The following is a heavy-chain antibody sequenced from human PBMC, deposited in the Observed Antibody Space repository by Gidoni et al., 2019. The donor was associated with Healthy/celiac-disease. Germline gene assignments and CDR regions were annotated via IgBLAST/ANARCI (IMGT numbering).Heavy chain of an antibody. D-gene: IGHD6-13*01. CDR1: GFTFSSYA. CDR2: ISYDGSNK. J-gene: IGHJ4*02. V-gene: IGHV3-30-3*01. CDR3: ARDTSSSWYEPLN. Sequence: QVQLVESGGGVVQPGRSLRLSCAASGFTFSSYAMHWVRQAPGKGLEWVAVISYDGSNKYYADSVKGRFTIFRDNSKNTLYLQMNSLRAEDTAVYYCARDTSSSWYEPLNWGQGTLVTVSS.